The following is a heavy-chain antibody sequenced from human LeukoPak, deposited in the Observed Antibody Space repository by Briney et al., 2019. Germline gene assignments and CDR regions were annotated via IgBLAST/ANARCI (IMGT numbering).Heavy chain of an antibody. Sequence: RGSLRLSCAASGFTFSSYWMSWVRQAPGKGLEWVANIKQDGSEKYYVDSVKGRFTISRDNAKNSLWLQMNSLRAEDTAVYYCAKGPPHYKVDYWGQGTLVTVSS. D-gene: IGHD1-14*01. CDR3: AKGPPHYKVDY. CDR1: GFTFSSYW. J-gene: IGHJ4*02. CDR2: IKQDGSEK. V-gene: IGHV3-7*01.